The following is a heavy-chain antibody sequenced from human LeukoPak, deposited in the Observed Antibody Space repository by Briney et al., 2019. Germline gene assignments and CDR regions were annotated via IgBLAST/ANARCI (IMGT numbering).Heavy chain of an antibody. Sequence: GATVKVSCKASGYTFTGYYMHWVRQAPGQGLEWMGWINPNSGGTNYAQKFQGRVTMTRDTSISTAYMELSRLRSDDTAVYYCARAGYSSSYYIAGDWYFDLWGRGTLVTVSS. CDR1: GYTFTGYY. CDR2: INPNSGGT. D-gene: IGHD6-13*01. V-gene: IGHV1-2*02. CDR3: ARAGYSSSYYIAGDWYFDL. J-gene: IGHJ2*01.